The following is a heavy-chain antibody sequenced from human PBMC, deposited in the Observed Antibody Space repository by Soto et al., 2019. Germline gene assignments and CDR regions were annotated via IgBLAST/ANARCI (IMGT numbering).Heavy chain of an antibody. Sequence: ASMKVSCKASGYTFTSYGISWVRQAPGQGLEWMGWISAYNGNTNYAQKLQGRVTMTTDTSTSTAYMELRSLRSDDTAVYYCARESRSGQQLSWFDPWGQGTLVTVSS. CDR1: GYTFTSYG. D-gene: IGHD6-13*01. J-gene: IGHJ5*02. CDR3: ARESRSGQQLSWFDP. CDR2: ISAYNGNT. V-gene: IGHV1-18*01.